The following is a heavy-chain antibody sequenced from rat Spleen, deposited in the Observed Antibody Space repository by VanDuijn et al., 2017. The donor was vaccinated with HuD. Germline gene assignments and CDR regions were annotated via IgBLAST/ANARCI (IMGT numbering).Heavy chain of an antibody. CDR3: ERLDTMGVMDA. Sequence: EVQLVESDGGLVQPGRSLKLSCAASGFTFSDYYMAWVRQAPTKGLEWVATINYDGRSTYYRDSVKGRFTISRDNANSTLYLQMDSLRSEDTATYYCERLDTMGVMDAWGQGASVTVSS. D-gene: IGHD1-7*01. CDR1: GFTFSDYY. V-gene: IGHV5-29*01. CDR2: INYDGRST. J-gene: IGHJ4*01.